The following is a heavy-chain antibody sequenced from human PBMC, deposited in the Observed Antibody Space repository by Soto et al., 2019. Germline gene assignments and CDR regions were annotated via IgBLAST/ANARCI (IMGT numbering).Heavy chain of an antibody. CDR3: ARVSGSGSYYGFDP. D-gene: IGHD3-10*01. V-gene: IGHV4-31*03. CDR2: IYYSGST. CDR1: GGSISSGGYY. J-gene: IGHJ5*02. Sequence: SETLSLTCTVSGGSISSGGYYWSWIRQHPGKGLEWIGYIYYSGSTYYNPSLKSRVTISVDKSKNQFSLKLSSVTAADTAVYYCARVSGSGSYYGFDPWGQGTLVTVSS.